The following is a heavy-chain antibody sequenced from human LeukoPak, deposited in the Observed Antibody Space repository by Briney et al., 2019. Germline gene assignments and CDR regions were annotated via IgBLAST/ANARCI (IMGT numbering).Heavy chain of an antibody. D-gene: IGHD5-18*01. V-gene: IGHV3-11*01. CDR3: ARGFSEIQLWSYYYYYMDV. CDR1: GFTFSDYY. CDR2: ISSSGSII. J-gene: IGHJ6*03. Sequence: GGSLRLSCAASGFTFSDYYMSWIRQAPGKGLEWVSYISSSGSIIYYADSVKGRFTISRDNAKKSLYLQMNSLRAGDTAVYYCARGFSEIQLWSYYYYYMDVWGKGTTVTVSS.